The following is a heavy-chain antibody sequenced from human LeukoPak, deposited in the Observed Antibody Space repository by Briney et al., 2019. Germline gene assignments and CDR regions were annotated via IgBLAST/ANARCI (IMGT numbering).Heavy chain of an antibody. J-gene: IGHJ4*02. CDR1: GYTFTGYY. D-gene: IGHD1-26*01. Sequence: ASVKVSCKASGYTFTGYYMHWVRQAPGQGLEWMGRINPNSGGTNYAQKFQGRVTMTRDTFISTAYMELSRLRSDDTAVYYCARPFNSGSYYPTLRYWGQGTLVTVSS. V-gene: IGHV1-2*06. CDR2: INPNSGGT. CDR3: ARPFNSGSYYPTLRY.